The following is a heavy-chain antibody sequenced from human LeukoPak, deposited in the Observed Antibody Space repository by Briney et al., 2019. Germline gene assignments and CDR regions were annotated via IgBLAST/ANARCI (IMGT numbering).Heavy chain of an antibody. CDR2: IWHDGSHK. V-gene: IGHV3-30*02. Sequence: PGGSLRLSCAASGFSFNTYAMHWVRQAPGQGLEWVALIWHDGSHKFYSNSVRGQFTISRDNSKNTLYLQMNSLRAEDTAVYYCANDREEYSWRDAFDIWGQGTMVTVSS. J-gene: IGHJ3*02. CDR1: GFSFNTYA. D-gene: IGHD2/OR15-2a*01. CDR3: ANDREEYSWRDAFDI.